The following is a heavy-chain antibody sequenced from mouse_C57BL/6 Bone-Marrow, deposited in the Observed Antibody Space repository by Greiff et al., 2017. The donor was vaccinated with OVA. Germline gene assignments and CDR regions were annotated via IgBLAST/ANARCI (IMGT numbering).Heavy chain of an antibody. V-gene: IGHV1-82*01. CDR1: GYAFSSSW. J-gene: IGHJ2*01. CDR2: IYPGDGDT. CDR3: ARHEDAYYASYFDY. Sequence: QVQLQQSGPELVKPGASVKISCKASGYAFSSSWMNWVKQRPGKGLEWIGRIYPGDGDTNYNGKFKGKATLTADKSSSTAYMQLSSLTSEDSAVYFCARHEDAYYASYFDYGGQGTTLTVSS. D-gene: IGHD1-1*01.